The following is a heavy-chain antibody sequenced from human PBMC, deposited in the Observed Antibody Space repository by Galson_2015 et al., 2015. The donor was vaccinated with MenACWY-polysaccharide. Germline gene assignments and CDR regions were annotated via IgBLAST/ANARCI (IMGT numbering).Heavy chain of an antibody. J-gene: IGHJ4*02. V-gene: IGHV2-5*01. CDR1: GFSLRTSGAG. CDR3: SHIRGIQYYES. Sequence: PALVKPTQTLTLTCTFSGFSLRTSGAGVGWIRQPPGKAQEWLAVIYWNDDEHYSPSLKNRLTITKDTSKNQVVLTITNMVPVDTATYYCSHIRGIQYYESWGQGTLVTVSS. D-gene: IGHD3-22*01. CDR2: IYWNDDE.